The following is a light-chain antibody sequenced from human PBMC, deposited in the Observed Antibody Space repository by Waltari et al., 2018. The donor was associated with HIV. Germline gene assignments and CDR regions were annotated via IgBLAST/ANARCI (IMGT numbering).Light chain of an antibody. CDR1: SSNIGSNT. V-gene: IGLV1-44*01. CDR2: SKN. Sequence: QSVLTQPPSASGTPGQRVTISCSGSSSNIGSNTVTWYQQLPGTAPKPLIYSKNQRPSGVPDRFSGSKSGTSASLAISGLQSEDEADYYCAAWDDSLNGHYVFGTGTKVTVL. CDR3: AAWDDSLNGHYV. J-gene: IGLJ1*01.